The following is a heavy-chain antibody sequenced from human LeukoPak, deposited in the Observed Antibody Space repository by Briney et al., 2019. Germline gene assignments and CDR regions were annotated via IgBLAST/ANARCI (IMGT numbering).Heavy chain of an antibody. CDR1: GYSFTSYW. V-gene: IGHV5-51*01. CDR3: ARKGYCSGGSCLRGAFDI. D-gene: IGHD2-15*01. CDR2: IYPGDSDT. J-gene: IGHJ3*02. Sequence: GESLQISCKGSGYSFTSYWIGWVRQMPGKGLEWMGIIYPGDSDTRYSPSFQGQVTISADKSISTAYLQWSSLKASDTAMYYCARKGYCSGGSCLRGAFDIWGQGTMVTVSS.